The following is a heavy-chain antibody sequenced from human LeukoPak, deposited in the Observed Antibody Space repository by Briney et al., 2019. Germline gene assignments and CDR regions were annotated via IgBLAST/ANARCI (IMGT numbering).Heavy chain of an antibody. J-gene: IGHJ4*02. CDR1: GFTFSSYA. CDR2: ISYDGSNK. CDR3: ARDLSEKYSIDY. D-gene: IGHD2/OR15-2a*01. Sequence: GGSLRLSCAASGFTFSSYAMHWVRQAPGKGLEWVAVISYDGSNKYYADSVKGRFTISRDNSKNTVSLQMNSLRAEDTAIYYCARDLSEKYSIDYWGQGTLVTVSS. V-gene: IGHV3-30-3*01.